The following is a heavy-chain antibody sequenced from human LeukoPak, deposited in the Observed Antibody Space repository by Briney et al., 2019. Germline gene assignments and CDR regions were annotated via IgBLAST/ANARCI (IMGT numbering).Heavy chain of an antibody. D-gene: IGHD3-16*02. CDR2: IYTSGST. CDR1: GGSISSYY. V-gene: IGHV4-4*07. J-gene: IGHJ4*02. CDR3: AREAEYDYVWGSYRPILDY. Sequence: SETLSLTCTVSGGSISSYYWSWIRQPAGQGLEWIGRIYTSGSTNYNPSLKSRVTMSVDTSKNQFSLKLSSVTAADTAVYYCAREAEYDYVWGSYRPILDYWGQGTLVTVSS.